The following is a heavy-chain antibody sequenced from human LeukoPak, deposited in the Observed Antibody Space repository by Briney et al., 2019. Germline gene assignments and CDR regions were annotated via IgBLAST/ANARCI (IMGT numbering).Heavy chain of an antibody. J-gene: IGHJ4*02. CDR1: GYTLTSYY. Sequence: VASVKVSCKASGYTLTSYYLHWVRQAPGQGLEWMAIINPSGDTTSHAQKFQGRVTITADESTSTAYMELSSLRSEDTAVYYCARSRPHGDLDHWGQGTLVTVSS. V-gene: IGHV1-46*01. D-gene: IGHD4-17*01. CDR2: INPSGDTT. CDR3: ARSRPHGDLDH.